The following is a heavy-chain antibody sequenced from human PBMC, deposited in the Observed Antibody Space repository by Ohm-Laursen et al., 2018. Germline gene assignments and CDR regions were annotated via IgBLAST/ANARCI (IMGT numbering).Heavy chain of an antibody. J-gene: IGHJ2*01. CDR1: GGSISSYY. V-gene: IGHV4-59*01. Sequence: TLSLTCTVSGGSISSYYWSWIRQPPGKGLEWIGYIYYTGSTNYNPSLKSRVTISLDTSKNQFSLKLSSVTAADTAMYYCARGFSRHWYFDLWGRGTLVTVSS. CDR3: ARGFSRHWYFDL. D-gene: IGHD2/OR15-2a*01. CDR2: IYYTGST.